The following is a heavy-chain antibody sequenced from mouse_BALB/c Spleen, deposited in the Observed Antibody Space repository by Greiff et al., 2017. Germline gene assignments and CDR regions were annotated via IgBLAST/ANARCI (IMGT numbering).Heavy chain of an antibody. Sequence: EVKVVESGGGLVKPGGSLKLSCAASGFAFSSYDMSWVRQTPEKRLEWVAYISSGGGSTYYPDTVKGRFTISRDNAKNTLYLQMSSLKSEDTAMYYCARRSPYYFDYWGQGTTLTVSS. CDR2: ISSGGGST. CDR3: ARRSPYYFDY. CDR1: GFAFSSYD. J-gene: IGHJ2*01. V-gene: IGHV5-12-1*01.